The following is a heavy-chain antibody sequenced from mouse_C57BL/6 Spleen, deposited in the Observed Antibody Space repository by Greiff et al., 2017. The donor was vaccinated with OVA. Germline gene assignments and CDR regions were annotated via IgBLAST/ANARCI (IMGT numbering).Heavy chain of an antibody. V-gene: IGHV1-64*01. CDR1: GYTFTSYW. CDR2: IHPNSGST. D-gene: IGHD1-1*01. J-gene: IGHJ2*01. Sequence: VQLQQPGAELVKPGASVKLSCKASGYTFTSYWMHWVKQRPGQGLEWIGMIHPNSGSTNYNEKFKSKATLTVDKSSSTAYMQLSSLTSEDSAVYDSAGRDYGSRGYFDYWGQGTTLTVSS. CDR3: AGRDYGSRGYFDY.